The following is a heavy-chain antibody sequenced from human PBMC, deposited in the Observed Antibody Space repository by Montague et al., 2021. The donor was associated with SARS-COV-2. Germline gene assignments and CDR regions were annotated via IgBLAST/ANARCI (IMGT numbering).Heavy chain of an antibody. D-gene: IGHD3-10*01. J-gene: IGHJ6*02. V-gene: IGHV4-39*07. Sequence: SETRSLTCTVSGGSISSSNYYWGWIRQPPGKGLEWIGNMYCSGSTYYNPSLKSRVTISIDTSKNQFSLKLSSVTAADTAVYCCARDDIVLQGVTKGMDVWGQGTTVTVSS. CDR3: ARDDIVLQGVTKGMDV. CDR2: MYCSGST. CDR1: GGSISSSNYY.